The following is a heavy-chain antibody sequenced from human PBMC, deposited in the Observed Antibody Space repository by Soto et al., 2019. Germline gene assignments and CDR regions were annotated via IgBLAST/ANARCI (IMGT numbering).Heavy chain of an antibody. CDR2: IYHSGST. CDR3: ARTGLEGFPGDYYGMDV. D-gene: IGHD3-3*01. V-gene: IGHV4-4*02. Sequence: SETLSLTCAVSGGSISSSNWWSWVRQPPGKGLEWIGEIYHSGSTNYNPSLKSRVTISVDKSKNQFSLKLSSVTAADTAVYYCARTGLEGFPGDYYGMDVWGQGTTVTVS. J-gene: IGHJ6*02. CDR1: GGSISSSNW.